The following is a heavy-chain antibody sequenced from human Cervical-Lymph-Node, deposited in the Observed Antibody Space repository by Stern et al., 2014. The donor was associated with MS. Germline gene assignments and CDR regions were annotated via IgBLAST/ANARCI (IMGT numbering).Heavy chain of an antibody. D-gene: IGHD6-13*01. CDR3: ARVDSSSWDFDY. Sequence: QVQLQQSGPGLVKPSQTLSLTCTVSGGSISSGGYYWSWIRQHPGKGLEWIGYIYYSGSTYYNPSLKSRVTISVDTSKNQFSLKLSSATAADTAVYYCARVDSSSWDFDYWGQGTLVTVSS. CDR2: IYYSGST. J-gene: IGHJ4*02. V-gene: IGHV4-31*03. CDR1: GGSISSGGYY.